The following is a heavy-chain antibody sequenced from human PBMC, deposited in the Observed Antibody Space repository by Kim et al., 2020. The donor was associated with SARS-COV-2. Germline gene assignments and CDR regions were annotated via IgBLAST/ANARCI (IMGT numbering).Heavy chain of an antibody. Sequence: ASVKVSCKASGYTFTDYYMHWVRQAPGQGLEWMGWINPNSGATEHAQKFQGRVTMTRDTSINTAYMELSSLRSDDTAVYYCARDKEGGVLRFLEWLSSFEYWGQGTLVTVSS. D-gene: IGHD3-3*01. CDR1: GYTFTDYY. V-gene: IGHV1-2*02. CDR2: INPNSGAT. CDR3: ARDKEGGVLRFLEWLSSFEY. J-gene: IGHJ4*02.